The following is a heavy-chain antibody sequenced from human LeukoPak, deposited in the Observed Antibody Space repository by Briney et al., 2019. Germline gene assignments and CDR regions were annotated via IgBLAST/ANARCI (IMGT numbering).Heavy chain of an antibody. CDR1: GFTFSSYG. J-gene: IGHJ4*02. D-gene: IGHD2-2*01. Sequence: GGSLRLSCAASGFTFSSYGMHWVRQAPGKGLEWVAVISYDGSNKYYADSVKGRFTISRDNSKNTLYLQMNSLRAEDTAVYYCAKDQKAVVVPAAYYFDYWGQGTLVTVSS. V-gene: IGHV3-30*18. CDR2: ISYDGSNK. CDR3: AKDQKAVVVPAAYYFDY.